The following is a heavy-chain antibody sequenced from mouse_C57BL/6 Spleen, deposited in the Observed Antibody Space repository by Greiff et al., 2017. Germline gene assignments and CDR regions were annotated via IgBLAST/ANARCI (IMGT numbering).Heavy chain of an antibody. CDR3: ARSLNYYAMDY. CDR1: GYAFSSSW. J-gene: IGHJ4*01. V-gene: IGHV1-82*01. Sequence: QVQLQQSGPELVKPGASVKISCKASGYAFSSSWMNWVKQRPGKGLEWIGRIYPGDGDTNYNGKCKGKATLTADKSSSTAYMQLSSLTSEDSAVYFCARSLNYYAMDYWGQGTSVTVSS. CDR2: IYPGDGDT.